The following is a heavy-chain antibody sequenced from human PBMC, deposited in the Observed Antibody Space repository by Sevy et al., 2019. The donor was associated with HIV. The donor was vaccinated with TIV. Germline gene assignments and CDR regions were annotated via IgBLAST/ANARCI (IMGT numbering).Heavy chain of an antibody. D-gene: IGHD2-21*02. CDR2: MSHDGNYK. V-gene: IGHV3-30*03. CDR3: ARLFSCGGDCYYLDY. J-gene: IGHJ4*02. CDR1: GFTFSSHG. Sequence: GGSLRLSCAASGFTFSSHGMHWVRQAPGKGLEWVAVMSHDGNYKNHADSVKVRFTISRDNFKNTLYLQMNSLRVEDTAVYFCARLFSCGGDCYYLDYWGQGAPVTVSS.